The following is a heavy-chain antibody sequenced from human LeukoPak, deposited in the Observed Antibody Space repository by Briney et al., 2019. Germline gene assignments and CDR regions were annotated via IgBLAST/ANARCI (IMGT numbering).Heavy chain of an antibody. CDR1: GGSISSYY. D-gene: IGHD1-26*01. Sequence: SETLSLTCTVSGGSISSYYWSWIRQPPGKGLEWIGYIYYSGSTNYNPPLKSRVTISVDTSKNQFSLKLSSVTATDMAVYYCARGELGGIDYWGQGTLVTVSS. J-gene: IGHJ4*02. V-gene: IGHV4-59*01. CDR2: IYYSGST. CDR3: ARGELGGIDY.